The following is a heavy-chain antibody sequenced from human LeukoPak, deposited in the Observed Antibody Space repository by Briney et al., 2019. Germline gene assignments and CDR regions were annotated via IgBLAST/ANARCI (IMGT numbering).Heavy chain of an antibody. CDR1: GFSLTTRGVR. CDR2: LYWDDDE. J-gene: IGHJ4*02. CDR3: VYTMGRGYYDALDN. Sequence: SGPTLVIPTQTLMLTFSFSGFSLTTRGVRVGWIRQPPGKAPEWLGFLYWDDDERYSPSLKSRLTISKDTSKNQVVLIMTNMDPVDTATYYCVYTMGRGYYDALDNWGQGTLVTVSS. V-gene: IGHV2-5*02. D-gene: IGHD3-22*01.